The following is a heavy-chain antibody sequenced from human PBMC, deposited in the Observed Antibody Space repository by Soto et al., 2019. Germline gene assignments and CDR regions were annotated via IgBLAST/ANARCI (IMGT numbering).Heavy chain of an antibody. V-gene: IGHV2-5*02. CDR1: GFSLSTSGVG. CDR3: VHRPAYDISTGYYPFDY. Sequence: QITLKESGPTLVKPTQTLTLTCTFSGFSLSTSGVGVAWIRQPPGKALEWLALIYWDDGKRYSPSLKTRLNITKDTSKNQVVLTLTNVDPVDTATYHCVHRPAYDISTGYYPFDYWGQGSLVTVSS. J-gene: IGHJ4*02. CDR2: IYWDDGK. D-gene: IGHD3-9*01.